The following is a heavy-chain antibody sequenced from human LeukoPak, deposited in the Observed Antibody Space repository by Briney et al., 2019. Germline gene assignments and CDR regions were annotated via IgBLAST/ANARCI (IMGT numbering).Heavy chain of an antibody. Sequence: SETQSLTCTVSGGSISSYYWSWIRQPAGKGLEWIGRIYTSGSTNYNPSLKSRVTMSVDTSKNQFSLKLSSVTAADTAVYYCARDFKRKEWFGDRNWFDPWGQGTLVTVSS. CDR3: ARDFKRKEWFGDRNWFDP. CDR2: IYTSGST. J-gene: IGHJ5*02. V-gene: IGHV4-4*07. D-gene: IGHD3-10*01. CDR1: GGSISSYY.